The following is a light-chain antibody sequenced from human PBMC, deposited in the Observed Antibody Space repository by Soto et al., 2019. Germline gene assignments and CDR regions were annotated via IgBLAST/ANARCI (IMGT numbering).Light chain of an antibody. V-gene: IGKV3-20*01. J-gene: IGKJ2*01. CDR3: RQYGSSPRT. CDR2: GAS. Sequence: EIVLTQSPGTLSLSPGERATLSCWASQSVPSSRVDWYQQKPGQAPRLLIYGASSRATGTPDRFSGSGSGTDFTLTISRLEPEDCAVYYCRQYGSSPRTFGQGTKLEI. CDR1: QSVPSSR.